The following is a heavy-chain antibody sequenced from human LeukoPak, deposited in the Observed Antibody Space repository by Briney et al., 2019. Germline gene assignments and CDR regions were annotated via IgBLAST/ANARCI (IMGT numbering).Heavy chain of an antibody. J-gene: IGHJ4*02. CDR2: IYTSGST. Sequence: PSETLSLTCTVSGGSISSSSYYWSWIRQPAGKGLEWIGRIYTSGSTNYNPSLKSRVTISIDTSKNQFSLKLSSVTAADTAVYYCARVSPVTTESNWGQGTLVTVSS. CDR1: GGSISSSSYY. D-gene: IGHD4-17*01. CDR3: ARVSPVTTESN. V-gene: IGHV4-61*02.